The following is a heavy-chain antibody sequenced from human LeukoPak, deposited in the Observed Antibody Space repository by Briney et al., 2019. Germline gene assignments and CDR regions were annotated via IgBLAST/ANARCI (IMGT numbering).Heavy chain of an antibody. CDR1: GGSFSGYY. V-gene: IGHV4-34*01. CDR3: ATNYGGNSQRPFDY. CDR2: INHSGST. Sequence: SETLSLTCAVYGGSFSGYYWSWIRQPPGKGLEWIGEINHSGSTNYNPSLKSRVTISVDTSKNQFSLKLSSVTAADTAVYYCATNYGGNSQRPFDYWGQGTLVTVSS. J-gene: IGHJ4*02. D-gene: IGHD4-23*01.